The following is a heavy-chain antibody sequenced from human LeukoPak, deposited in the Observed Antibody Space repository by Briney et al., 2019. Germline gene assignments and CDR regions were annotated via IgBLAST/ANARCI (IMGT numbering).Heavy chain of an antibody. CDR3: ARDVGGWYAIYYFDY. Sequence: GGSLRLSCAASGFTFSSYSMNWVRQAPGKGLEWVSSISSSSSYIYYADSVKGRFTISRGNAKNSLYLQMNSLRAEDTAVYYCARDVGGWYAIYYFDYWGQGTLVTVSS. CDR1: GFTFSSYS. V-gene: IGHV3-21*01. J-gene: IGHJ4*02. CDR2: ISSSSSYI. D-gene: IGHD6-19*01.